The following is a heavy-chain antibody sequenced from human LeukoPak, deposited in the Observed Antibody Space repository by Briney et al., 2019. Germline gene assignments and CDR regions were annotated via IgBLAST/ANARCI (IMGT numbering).Heavy chain of an antibody. V-gene: IGHV3-23*01. CDR2: ISGSGGST. J-gene: IGHJ4*02. CDR3: GKVMGSYNYFDY. Sequence: RGSLRLSCAASGFTFSSYAMSWVRQAPGKGLEWVSGISGSGGSTYYADSEKGRFTISRDNSKNTLYLQMNSLRAEDTAVYYCGKVMGSYNYFDYWGQGTLVTVSS. CDR1: GFTFSSYA. D-gene: IGHD1-26*01.